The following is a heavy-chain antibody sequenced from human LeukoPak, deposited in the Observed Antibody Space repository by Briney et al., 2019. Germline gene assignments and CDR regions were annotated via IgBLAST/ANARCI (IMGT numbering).Heavy chain of an antibody. CDR1: GFTFSTSA. CDR3: AELGITMIGGV. CDR2: IGAAGDST. V-gene: IGHV3-23*01. J-gene: IGHJ6*04. Sequence: GGSLRLSCAASGFTFSTSAMSWVRQAPGKGLQWVSTIGAAGDSTYADSVKGRFSVSRDNAKNSLYLQMNSLRAEDTAVYYCAELGITMIGGVWGKGTTVTISS. D-gene: IGHD3-10*02.